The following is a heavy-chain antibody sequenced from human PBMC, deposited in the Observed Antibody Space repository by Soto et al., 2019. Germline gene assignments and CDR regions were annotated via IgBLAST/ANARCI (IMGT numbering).Heavy chain of an antibody. Sequence: QVHLVESGGGVVQPGRSLRLSCAASGLTFSNYAMHWVRQAPGKGLEWVAFISYDGSNRYYADSVKGRFTISRDNSKNTLYLQMNSLRAEDTAVYYCAKVFDYMDYWGQGTLVTVSS. D-gene: IGHD5-12*01. CDR1: GLTFSNYA. J-gene: IGHJ4*02. CDR2: ISYDGSNR. V-gene: IGHV3-30*01. CDR3: AKVFDYMDY.